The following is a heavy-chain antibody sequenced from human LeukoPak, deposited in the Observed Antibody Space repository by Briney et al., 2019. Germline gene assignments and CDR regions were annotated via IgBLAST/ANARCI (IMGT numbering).Heavy chain of an antibody. CDR3: ARYTSGWPLDY. CDR1: GYTFTGYY. CDR2: INPNSGGT. Sequence: ASVKVSCKASGYTFTGYYMHWVRQAPGQGLEWMGWINPNSGGTNYAQKFQGRVTMTRDTSISTVYMELSRLRSDDTAVYYCARYTSGWPLDYWGQGTLVAVSS. V-gene: IGHV1-2*02. J-gene: IGHJ4*02. D-gene: IGHD6-19*01.